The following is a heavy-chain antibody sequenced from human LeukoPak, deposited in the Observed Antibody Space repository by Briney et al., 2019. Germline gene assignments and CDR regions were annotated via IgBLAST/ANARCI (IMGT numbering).Heavy chain of an antibody. V-gene: IGHV3-7*01. CDR1: GFTFSSYW. CDR3: AREERITMIVVVAYYFDY. Sequence: GGSLRLSCAASGFTFSSYWMSWVRQAPGKGLEWVANIKQDGSEKYYVDSVKGRFTISRDNAKNSLYLQMNSLRAEDTAVYYCAREERITMIVVVAYYFDYWGQGTLVTVSS. J-gene: IGHJ4*02. D-gene: IGHD3-22*01. CDR2: IKQDGSEK.